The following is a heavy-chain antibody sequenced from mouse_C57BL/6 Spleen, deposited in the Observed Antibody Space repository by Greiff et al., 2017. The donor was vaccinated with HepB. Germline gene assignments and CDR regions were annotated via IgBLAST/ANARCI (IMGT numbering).Heavy chain of an antibody. CDR1: GFNIKDYY. Sequence: EVKLQQSGAELVRPGASVKLSCTASGFNIKDYYMHWVKQRPEQGLEWIGRIDPEDGDTEYAPKFQGKATMTADTSSNTAYLQLSSLTSEDTAVYYCTTYGSSSLYAMDYWGQGTSVTVSS. CDR2: IDPEDGDT. CDR3: TTYGSSSLYAMDY. V-gene: IGHV14-1*01. J-gene: IGHJ4*01. D-gene: IGHD1-1*01.